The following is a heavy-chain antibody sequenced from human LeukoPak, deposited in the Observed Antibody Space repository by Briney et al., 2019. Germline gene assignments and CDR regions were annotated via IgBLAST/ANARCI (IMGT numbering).Heavy chain of an antibody. Sequence: SGTLSLTCSVSGDSISSTSFYWGWIRQPPGKGLEWIGSIFYSGTTYYTPSLKSRVTLSLDTSKNHFSLRLTSVTAADTAVYYCARQIAVVEPTDPNWFDSWGQGTLVTVSS. CDR1: GDSISSTSFY. CDR3: ARQIAVVEPTDPNWFDS. V-gene: IGHV4-39*07. J-gene: IGHJ5*01. D-gene: IGHD2-21*01. CDR2: IFYSGTT.